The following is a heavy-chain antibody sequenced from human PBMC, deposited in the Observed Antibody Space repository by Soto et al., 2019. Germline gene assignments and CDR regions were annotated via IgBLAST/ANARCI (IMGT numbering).Heavy chain of an antibody. D-gene: IGHD2-15*01. J-gene: IGHJ6*02. V-gene: IGHV3-21*01. CDR3: AMDCSGGSCYPGMDV. CDR1: GFNFNSYT. CDR2: ISSSGYI. Sequence: EVQLVESGGGLVKPGGSLRLSCAASGFNFNSYTINWVRQAPGKRLEWLSSISSSGYIFSTDSVRGRFTISRDNAKNSVYLQITLLRAEDTAVYFCAMDCSGGSCYPGMDVWGQGTTVTVSS.